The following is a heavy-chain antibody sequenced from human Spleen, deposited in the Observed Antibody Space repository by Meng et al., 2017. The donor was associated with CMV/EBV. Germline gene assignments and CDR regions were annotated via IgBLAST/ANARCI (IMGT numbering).Heavy chain of an antibody. CDR3: ARGTGKTGYYGMDV. J-gene: IGHJ6*02. V-gene: IGHV3-30-3*01. Sequence: GESLKISCAASGFNFSRYALHWVRQAPGKGLEWVAIISMDGSNKYYADSVKGRFTISRDNSKNALYLRMNSLRSEDTAVYYCARGTGKTGYYGMDVWGQGTTVTVSS. CDR2: ISMDGSNK. CDR1: GFNFSRYA. D-gene: IGHD1-1*01.